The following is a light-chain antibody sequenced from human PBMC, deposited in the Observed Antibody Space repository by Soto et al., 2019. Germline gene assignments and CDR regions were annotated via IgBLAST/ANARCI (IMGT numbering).Light chain of an antibody. CDR2: AAS. CDR3: QQSYSLWT. J-gene: IGKJ1*01. CDR1: QSISSY. V-gene: IGKV1-39*01. Sequence: DSEMTQSPSSVSASVGDRVTITCRASQSISSYLNWYQQKPGKAPKLLIYAASSLQSGVPSRFSGSGSGTDFTLTISSLQPEDFATYYCQQSYSLWTFGQGTKVDIK.